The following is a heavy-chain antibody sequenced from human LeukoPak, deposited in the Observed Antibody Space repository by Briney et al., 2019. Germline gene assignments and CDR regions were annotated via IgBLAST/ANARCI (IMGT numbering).Heavy chain of an antibody. J-gene: IGHJ4*02. V-gene: IGHV1-18*01. D-gene: IGHD3-3*01. CDR3: AREDFGDLIDY. Sequence: ASVKVSCKASGYSFTSYGIGWVRQAPGQGLEWMGWISAYLGNTNYAQRFQDRVTMTIDTSANTAYMELRSLRSDDTAVYYCAREDFGDLIDYWGQGTLVTVSP. CDR2: ISAYLGNT. CDR1: GYSFTSYG.